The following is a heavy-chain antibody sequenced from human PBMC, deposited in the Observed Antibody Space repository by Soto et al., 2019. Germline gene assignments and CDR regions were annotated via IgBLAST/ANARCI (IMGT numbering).Heavy chain of an antibody. CDR1: GASIRSYY. D-gene: IGHD4-4*01. Sequence: QVQLQESGPGLVKPSETLSLTCTVSGASIRSYYWSWVRQSPGKGLEWIGYMSYTGSTNHNPSLKSQVTMSVDTSKNHFSLKVTSVTAADTAVYYCAAALQRGDPWGQGTLVTVSS. CDR2: MSYTGST. J-gene: IGHJ5*02. CDR3: AAALQRGDP. V-gene: IGHV4-59*08.